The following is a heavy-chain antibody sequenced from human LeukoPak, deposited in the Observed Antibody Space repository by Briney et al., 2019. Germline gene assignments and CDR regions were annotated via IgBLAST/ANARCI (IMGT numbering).Heavy chain of an antibody. Sequence: PGGSLRLSCAASGFSFSSYWMSWVRQAPGKGLEWVANIKQDGSEKYYVDSVKGRFTISRDSAKNSLYLQMNSLRAEGTAVYYCARDFGSSSSFDYWGQGTLVTVSS. CDR2: IKQDGSEK. D-gene: IGHD6-13*01. CDR1: GFSFSSYW. J-gene: IGHJ4*02. V-gene: IGHV3-7*01. CDR3: ARDFGSSSSFDY.